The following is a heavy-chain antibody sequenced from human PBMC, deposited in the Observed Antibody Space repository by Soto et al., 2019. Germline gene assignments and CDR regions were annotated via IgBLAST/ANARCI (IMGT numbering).Heavy chain of an antibody. Sequence: GASVKVSCKASGYTFTSYAMHWVRQAPGQRLEWMGWINAGNGNTKYSQKFQGRVTITRDTSASTAYMELSSLRSEDTAVYYCARAAGYCSSTSCPIYYYYGMDVWGQGTTVTV. CDR1: GYTFTSYA. CDR2: INAGNGNT. J-gene: IGHJ6*02. V-gene: IGHV1-3*01. D-gene: IGHD2-2*01. CDR3: ARAAGYCSSTSCPIYYYYGMDV.